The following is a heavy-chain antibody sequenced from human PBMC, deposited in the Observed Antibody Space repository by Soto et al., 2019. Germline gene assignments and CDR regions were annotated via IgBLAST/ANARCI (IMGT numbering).Heavy chain of an antibody. CDR2: IYHSGST. D-gene: IGHD3-16*02. V-gene: IGHV4-38-2*01. CDR3: ARALHSDYVWGSYRYEHYFDY. J-gene: IGHJ4*02. Sequence: SEILSLTCAVSGYSISSGYYWGWIRQPPGKGLEWIGSIYHSGSTYYNPSLKSRVTMSVDTSKNQFSLKLSSVTAADTAVYYCARALHSDYVWGSYRYEHYFDYWGQGTLVTVSS. CDR1: GYSISSGYY.